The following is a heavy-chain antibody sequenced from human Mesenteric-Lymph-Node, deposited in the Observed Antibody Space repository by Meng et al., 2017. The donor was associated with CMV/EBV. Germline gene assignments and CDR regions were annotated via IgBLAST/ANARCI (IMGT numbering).Heavy chain of an antibody. CDR2: ISADGTTT. D-gene: IGHD3-3*01. V-gene: IGHV3-74*01. CDR3: AKTPNYDFWSGYFAFDI. CDR1: GFTFSEHW. Sequence: GESLKISCAASGFTFSEHWMHWVRQVPGKGLLWVSRISADGTTTDDADSVKGRFTISRDNARDTLYLQMNSLRAEDTAVYYCAKTPNYDFWSGYFAFDIWGQGTMVTVSS. J-gene: IGHJ3*02.